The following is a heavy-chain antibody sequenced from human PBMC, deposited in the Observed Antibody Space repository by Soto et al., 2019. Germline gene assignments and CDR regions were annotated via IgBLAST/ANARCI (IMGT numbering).Heavy chain of an antibody. V-gene: IGHV3-23*01. D-gene: IGHD5-18*01. CDR2: ISGSGGST. Sequence: GQTGGSVRLSCAASGFTFSSYAMSWVRQAPGKGLEWVSAISGSGGSTYYADSVKGRFTISRDNSKNTLYLQMNSLRAEDTAVYYCAKDQRYFRVDTAMVSYLFDYWGQGTLVTVSS. J-gene: IGHJ4*02. CDR3: AKDQRYFRVDTAMVSYLFDY. CDR1: GFTFSSYA.